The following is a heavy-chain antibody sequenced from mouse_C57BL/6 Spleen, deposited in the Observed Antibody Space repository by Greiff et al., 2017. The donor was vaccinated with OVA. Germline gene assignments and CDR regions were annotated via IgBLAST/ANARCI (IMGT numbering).Heavy chain of an antibody. J-gene: IGHJ4*01. D-gene: IGHD1-1*01. CDR3: ARDRSSSYYGSSFYAMDY. Sequence: EVKLQESGGGLVKPGGSLKLSCAASGFTFSSYAMSWVRQTPEKRLEWVATISDGGSYTYYPDNVKGRFTISRDNAKNNLYLQMSHLKSEDTAMYYCARDRSSSYYGSSFYAMDYWGQGTSVTVSS. CDR2: ISDGGSYT. V-gene: IGHV5-4*01. CDR1: GFTFSSYA.